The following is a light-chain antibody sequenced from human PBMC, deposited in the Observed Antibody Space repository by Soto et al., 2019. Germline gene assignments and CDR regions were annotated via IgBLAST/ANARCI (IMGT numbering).Light chain of an antibody. Sequence: SVLTQPPSASGSPGQSVTISFTGTSSDVGGYDYVSWYQQYPGKTPKLMIFEVTKRPSGVPDRFSGSKSGNTASLTVSGLQAEDEADYYCLSYAGTAYVLGTGTKGTVL. CDR2: EVT. J-gene: IGLJ1*01. V-gene: IGLV2-8*01. CDR1: SSDVGGYDY. CDR3: LSYAGTAYV.